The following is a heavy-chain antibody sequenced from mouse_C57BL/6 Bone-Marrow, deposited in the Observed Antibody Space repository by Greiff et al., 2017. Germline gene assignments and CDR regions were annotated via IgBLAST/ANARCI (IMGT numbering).Heavy chain of an antibody. CDR1: GFTFSDYY. CDR2: ISNGGGST. Sequence: EVQLVESGGGLVQPGGSLKLSCAASGFTFSDYYMYWVRQTPEKRLEWVAYISNGGGSTYYPDTVKGRFTISRDNAKNNLYLQMSRLKSENTAMYYCARHGPLYYYGSSYWYFDFWGTGTTVTVSS. D-gene: IGHD1-1*01. CDR3: ARHGPLYYYGSSYWYFDF. V-gene: IGHV5-12*01. J-gene: IGHJ1*03.